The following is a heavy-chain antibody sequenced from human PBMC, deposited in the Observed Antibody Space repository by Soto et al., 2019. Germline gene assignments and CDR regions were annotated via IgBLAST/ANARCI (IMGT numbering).Heavy chain of an antibody. CDR3: AKDPIWFGESAQLVSLDI. D-gene: IGHD3-10*01. Sequence: EVQLLESGGGLVQPGGSLRLSCAASGFTFSSYAMSWVRQAPGKGLEWFSAISGSGGSTYYADSVKGRFTISSDNSKNTLYLQMNSLRAEDTAVYYCAKDPIWFGESAQLVSLDIWCQGTMVTVSA. J-gene: IGHJ3*02. CDR2: ISGSGGST. V-gene: IGHV3-23*01. CDR1: GFTFSSYA.